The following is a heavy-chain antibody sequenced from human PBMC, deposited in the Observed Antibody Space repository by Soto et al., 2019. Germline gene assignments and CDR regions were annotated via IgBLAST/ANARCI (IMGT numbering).Heavy chain of an antibody. CDR2: LSSNGIGT. D-gene: IGHD6-13*01. CDR3: VKDMGQAAVGIRYPYGLDV. Sequence: GGSMRLSCSGSGLTVISFGMHWVRQAPGKGLEHVSTLSSNGIGTYYADSVKGRFTFSRDTSKNTLYLQMSSLRTEDTAVYYCVKDMGQAAVGIRYPYGLDVWGLGTTVTVSS. CDR1: GLTVISFG. J-gene: IGHJ6*02. V-gene: IGHV3-64D*06.